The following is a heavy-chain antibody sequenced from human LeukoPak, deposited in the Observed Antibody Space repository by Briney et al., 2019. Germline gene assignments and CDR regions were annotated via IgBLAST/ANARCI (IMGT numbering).Heavy chain of an antibody. CDR3: AKYINVPGTQLLGDY. CDR2: IKQDGSEK. D-gene: IGHD1-1*01. J-gene: IGHJ4*02. V-gene: IGHV3-7*01. Sequence: GGSLRLSCAASGFTFSSYWMSWVRQAPGKGLEWVANIKQDGSEKYYVDSVKGRFTISRDNAKNSLYLQMNSLRAEDTAVYYCAKYINVPGTQLLGDYWGQGALVTVSS. CDR1: GFTFSSYW.